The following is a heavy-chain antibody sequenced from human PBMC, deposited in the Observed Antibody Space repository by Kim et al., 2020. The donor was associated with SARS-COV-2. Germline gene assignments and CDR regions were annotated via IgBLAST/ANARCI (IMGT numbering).Heavy chain of an antibody. CDR3: AREAIVGATLGY. Sequence: SVKVSCKASGGTFSSYAISWVRQAPGQGLEWMGGIIPIFGTANYAQKFQGRVTITADESTSTAYMELSSLRSEDTAVYYCAREAIVGATLGYWGQGTLVTVSS. V-gene: IGHV1-69*13. CDR1: GGTFSSYA. CDR2: IIPIFGTA. J-gene: IGHJ4*02. D-gene: IGHD1-26*01.